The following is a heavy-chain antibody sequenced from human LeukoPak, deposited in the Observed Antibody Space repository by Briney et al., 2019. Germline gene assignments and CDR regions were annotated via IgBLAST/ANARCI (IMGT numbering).Heavy chain of an antibody. D-gene: IGHD5-24*01. Sequence: GGSLRLPCVASGFTFSSYGIHWVRQAPGKGLEWVAFIGYDGSNKYYRDSVKGRFTISRDNSKNTLYLQMNSLRAEDTAVYYCAKDGYNYYVDYWGQGTLVTVSS. CDR1: GFTFSSYG. J-gene: IGHJ4*02. CDR2: IGYDGSNK. V-gene: IGHV3-30*02. CDR3: AKDGYNYYVDY.